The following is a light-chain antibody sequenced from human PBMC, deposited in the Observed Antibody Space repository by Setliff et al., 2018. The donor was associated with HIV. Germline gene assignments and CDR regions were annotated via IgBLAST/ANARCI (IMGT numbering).Light chain of an antibody. CDR1: NSDVGGYDY. CDR3: SSYTTSSFLYV. CDR2: DVS. Sequence: QSALTQPASVSGSPGQSVTISCTGTNSDVGGYDYVSWYQHHPGKAPKLMIYDVSARPSGVSNRFSGSKSGNAASLTISGLQAEDEAVYYCSSYTTSSFLYVFGTGTKVTVL. V-gene: IGLV2-14*03. J-gene: IGLJ1*01.